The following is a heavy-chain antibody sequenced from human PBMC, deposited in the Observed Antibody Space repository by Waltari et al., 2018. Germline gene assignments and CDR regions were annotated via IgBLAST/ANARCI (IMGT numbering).Heavy chain of an antibody. CDR3: ARDTPNQLLLLRLYGMDV. V-gene: IGHV1-2*02. CDR1: GYTFTGYY. D-gene: IGHD2-2*01. CDR2: INPNRGGT. Sequence: QVQLVQSGAEVKKPGASVKVSCKASGYTFTGYYMHWVRQAPGQGLEWMGWINPNRGGTNYAQKFQGRVTMTRDTSISTAYMELSRLRSDDTAVYYCARDTPNQLLLLRLYGMDVWGQGTTVTVSS. J-gene: IGHJ6*02.